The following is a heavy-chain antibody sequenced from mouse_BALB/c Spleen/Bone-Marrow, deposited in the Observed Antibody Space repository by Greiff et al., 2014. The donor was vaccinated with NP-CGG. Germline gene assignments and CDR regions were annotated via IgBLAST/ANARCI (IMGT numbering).Heavy chain of an antibody. V-gene: IGHV5-17*02. CDR1: GFTFSSFG. Sequence: DVHLVESGGGLVQPGGSRKLSCAASGFTFSSFGMHWVRQAPEKGLEWVAYISNGSSPIYYADTVKGRFTISRDNPKNTLFLQMTRLRSEDTAMYYCARKGAMITHYYAMDYWGQGTSVTVSS. CDR2: ISNGSSPI. J-gene: IGHJ4*01. CDR3: ARKGAMITHYYAMDY. D-gene: IGHD2-4*01.